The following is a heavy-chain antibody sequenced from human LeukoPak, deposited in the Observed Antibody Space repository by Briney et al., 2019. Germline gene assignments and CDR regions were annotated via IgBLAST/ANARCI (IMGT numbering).Heavy chain of an antibody. CDR3: AKDSPYSSSYFDY. J-gene: IGHJ4*02. D-gene: IGHD6-6*01. Sequence: AGGSLRLSCAASGFTFSSYEMNWVRQAPGKGLEWVSYISSSGSTIYYADSVKGRFTISRDNSKNTLYLQMNSLRAEDTAVYYCAKDSPYSSSYFDYWGQGTLVTVSS. CDR2: ISSSGSTI. V-gene: IGHV3-48*03. CDR1: GFTFSSYE.